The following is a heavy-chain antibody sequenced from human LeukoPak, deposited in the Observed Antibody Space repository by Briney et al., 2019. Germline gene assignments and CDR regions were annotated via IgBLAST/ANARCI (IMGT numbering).Heavy chain of an antibody. J-gene: IGHJ3*02. D-gene: IGHD2-8*02. CDR3: ARDSTGWQADSFDI. CDR2: IKQDGSDS. V-gene: IGHV3-7*01. Sequence: PGGSLRLSCAASGFTFSKYGMHWVRQAPGKGLEWVADIKQDGSDSNYLDSVGGRFTISRDNGKNSLYLQMNSLRVEDTAVYFCARDSTGWQADSFDIWGQGTMVTVSS. CDR1: GFTFSKYG.